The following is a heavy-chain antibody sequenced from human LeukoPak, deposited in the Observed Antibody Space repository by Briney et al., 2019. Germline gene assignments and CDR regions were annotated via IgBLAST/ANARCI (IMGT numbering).Heavy chain of an antibody. D-gene: IGHD3-10*01. V-gene: IGHV1-8*01. CDR3: GGGIMVRGGGVDDAFDI. CDR2: MNPNSGNT. Sequence: ASVKVSCKASGYTFTSYDINWVRQATGQGLEWMGWMNPNSGNTGYAQKFQGRVTMTRNTSISTAYMELSSLRSEDTAVYYCGGGIMVRGGGVDDAFDIWGQGTMVTVSS. J-gene: IGHJ3*02. CDR1: GYTFTSYD.